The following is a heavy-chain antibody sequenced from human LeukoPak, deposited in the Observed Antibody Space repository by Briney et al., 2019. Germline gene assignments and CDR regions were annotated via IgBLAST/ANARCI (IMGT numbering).Heavy chain of an antibody. Sequence: GGSLRLSCAASGFTFSRYSMNWVRQAPGKGLEWISYISSSSSTISYADSVKGRSTISRDNAKNSVYQQMNSLRAEDTAVYYCAREGGGFDYWGQGTLVTVSS. J-gene: IGHJ4*02. V-gene: IGHV3-48*04. CDR2: ISSSSSTI. CDR3: AREGGGFDY. CDR1: GFTFSRYS. D-gene: IGHD3-16*01.